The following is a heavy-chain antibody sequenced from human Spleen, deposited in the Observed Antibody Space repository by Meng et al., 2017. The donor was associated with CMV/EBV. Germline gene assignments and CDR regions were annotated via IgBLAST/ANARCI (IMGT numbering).Heavy chain of an antibody. CDR1: GFTFSSYA. Sequence: GESLKISCAASGFTFSSYAMTWVRQAPGKGLEWVSLISGTGGNTYFADSVKGRFTISRDKSKSTLYLQMNSLRAEDTAVYYCAKGTSEGHFDYWGQGTLVTVSS. CDR3: AKGTSEGHFDY. D-gene: IGHD3-10*01. CDR2: ISGTGGNT. J-gene: IGHJ4*02. V-gene: IGHV3-23*01.